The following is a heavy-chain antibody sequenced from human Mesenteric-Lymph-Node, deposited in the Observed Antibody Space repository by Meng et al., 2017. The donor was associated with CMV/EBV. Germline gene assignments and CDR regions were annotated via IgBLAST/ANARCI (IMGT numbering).Heavy chain of an antibody. V-gene: IGHV3-74*01. D-gene: IGHD1-26*01. CDR3: ARGGSYIDY. Sequence: GESLKISCAASGFTFDNYYLHWVRQPPGKGLIWVSHINTDGSSTNYADSVKGRFTISRDNAKNTLYLQMNSLRAEDTAVYYCARGGSYIDYWGQGTLVTVSS. CDR1: GFTFDNYY. CDR2: INTDGSST. J-gene: IGHJ4*02.